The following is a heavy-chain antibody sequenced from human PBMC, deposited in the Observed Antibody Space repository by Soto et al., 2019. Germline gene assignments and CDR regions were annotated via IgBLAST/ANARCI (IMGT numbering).Heavy chain of an antibody. CDR3: ARERAPRSENALDI. CDR1: GGTFSSYA. V-gene: IGHV1-69*13. J-gene: IGHJ3*02. CDR2: IIPIFGTA. Sequence: AASVKVSCKASGGTFSSYAISWVRQAPGQGLEWMGGIIPIFGTAGYAQKFQGRVTITADASTSTAYMELSSLRSEDTAVYYCARERAPRSENALDIWDQGTMVTGSS.